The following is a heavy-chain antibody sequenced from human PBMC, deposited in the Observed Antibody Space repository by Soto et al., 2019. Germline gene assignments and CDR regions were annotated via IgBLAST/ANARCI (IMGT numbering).Heavy chain of an antibody. J-gene: IGHJ3*02. Sequence: GGSLRLSCAASGFTFSSYAMHWVRQAPGKGLEWVAVISYDGSNKYYADSVKGRFTISRDNSKNTLYLQMNSLRAEDTAVYYCARVRGGSRRNCAFDIWGQGTMVTVSS. D-gene: IGHD2-15*01. V-gene: IGHV3-30-3*01. CDR3: ARVRGGSRRNCAFDI. CDR1: GFTFSSYA. CDR2: ISYDGSNK.